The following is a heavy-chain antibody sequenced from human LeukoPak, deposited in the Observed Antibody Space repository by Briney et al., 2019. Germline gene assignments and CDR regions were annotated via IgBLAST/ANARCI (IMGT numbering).Heavy chain of an antibody. CDR1: GYTLTELS. V-gene: IGHV1-24*01. CDR2: FDPEDGET. CDR3: ATAGIVVVSRVEYFDY. Sequence: ASVNVSCKVSGYTLTELSMHWVRQAPGKGLEWMGGFDPEDGETIYAQKFQGRVTMTEDTSTDTAYMELSSLRSEDTAVYYCATAGIVVVSRVEYFDYWGQGTLVTVSS. D-gene: IGHD3-22*01. J-gene: IGHJ4*02.